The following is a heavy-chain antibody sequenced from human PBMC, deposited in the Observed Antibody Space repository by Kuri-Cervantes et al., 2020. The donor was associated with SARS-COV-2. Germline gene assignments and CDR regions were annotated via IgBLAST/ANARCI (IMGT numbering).Heavy chain of an antibody. J-gene: IGHJ6*02. Sequence: GGSLRLSCAASGFTFSSYGMHWVRQAPGKGLEWVAVIWYDGSNKYYADSVKGRFTISRDNSKNTLYLQMNSLRAEDTAVYYCTTDYRRGYYYYGMDVWGQGTTVTVSS. CDR2: IWYDGSNK. CDR1: GFTFSSYG. D-gene: IGHD1-14*01. V-gene: IGHV3-33*01. CDR3: TTDYRRGYYYYGMDV.